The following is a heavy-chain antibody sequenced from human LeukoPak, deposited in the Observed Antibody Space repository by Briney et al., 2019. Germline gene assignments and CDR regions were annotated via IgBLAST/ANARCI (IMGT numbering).Heavy chain of an antibody. Sequence: GGSLRLSCVASGFTFPNYWMSWVRQAPEKGLEWVANIKQDGRVKQYVDSMKGRFTISRDNAKNSLYLQMNSLRAEGTAVYYCARDRDDGGFDYWGQGILVTVSS. CDR2: IKQDGRVK. CDR1: GFTFPNYW. D-gene: IGHD4-23*01. CDR3: ARDRDDGGFDY. J-gene: IGHJ4*02. V-gene: IGHV3-7*01.